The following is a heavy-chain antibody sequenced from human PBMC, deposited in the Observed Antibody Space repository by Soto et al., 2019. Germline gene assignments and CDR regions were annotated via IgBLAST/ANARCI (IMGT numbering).Heavy chain of an antibody. D-gene: IGHD5-12*01. V-gene: IGHV3-7*01. CDR1: GFTFTSYW. CDR2: IKQDGSEK. Sequence: GGSLRLSCEASGFTFTSYWMSWVRQAPGKGLEWVANIKQDGSEKHCVDSVKGRFTISRDNAKNSLYLQMNSLRAEDTAVYYCARDPITGHHAFDIWGQGTMVTVSS. CDR3: ARDPITGHHAFDI. J-gene: IGHJ3*02.